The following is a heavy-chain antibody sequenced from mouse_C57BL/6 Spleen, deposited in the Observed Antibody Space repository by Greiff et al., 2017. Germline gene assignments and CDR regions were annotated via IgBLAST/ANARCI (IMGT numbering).Heavy chain of an antibody. CDR3: ARSDYYGSRGDWFAY. CDR2: IDPSDSYT. CDR1: GYTFTSYW. D-gene: IGHD1-1*01. J-gene: IGHJ3*01. Sequence: QVQLQQPGAELVMPGASVKLSCKASGYTFTSYWMHWVKQRPGQGLEWIGEIDPSDSYTNYNQKFKGKSTLTVDKSSSTAYMQFSRLTSEDSAVYYCARSDYYGSRGDWFAYWGQGTLVTVSA. V-gene: IGHV1-69*01.